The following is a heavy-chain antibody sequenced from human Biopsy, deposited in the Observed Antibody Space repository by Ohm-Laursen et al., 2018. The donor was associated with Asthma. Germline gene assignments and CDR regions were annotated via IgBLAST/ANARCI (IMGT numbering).Heavy chain of an antibody. D-gene: IGHD7-27*01. J-gene: IGHJ5*02. CDR3: ARGQKSPGDRWFDP. CDR2: INPNSGGT. Sequence: SVKVSCKASGGTFRTYAFNWVRQAPGQGLEWMGRINPNSGGTNYAQKFQGRVAMTSDTSISTAYMELSRLRSDDTALYYCARGQKSPGDRWFDPWGQGTPVTVSS. V-gene: IGHV1-2*06. CDR1: GGTFRTYA.